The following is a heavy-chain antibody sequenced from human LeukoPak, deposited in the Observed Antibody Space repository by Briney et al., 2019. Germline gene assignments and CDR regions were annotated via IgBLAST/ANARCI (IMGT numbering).Heavy chain of an antibody. CDR1: GXTFSSYA. Sequence: GGSLRLSWAASGXTFSSYAVSWVRQAPGKGLEWVSAISGSGGSTYYADSVKGRFTISRDNSKNTLYLQMNSLRAEDTAVYYCAKDPRRSSWADYWGQGTLVTVSS. CDR2: ISGSGGST. CDR3: AKDPRRSSWADY. D-gene: IGHD6-13*01. J-gene: IGHJ4*02. V-gene: IGHV3-23*01.